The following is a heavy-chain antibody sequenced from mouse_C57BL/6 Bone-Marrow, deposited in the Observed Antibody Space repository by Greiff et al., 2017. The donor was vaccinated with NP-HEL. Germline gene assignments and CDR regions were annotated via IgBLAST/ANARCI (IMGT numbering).Heavy chain of an antibody. D-gene: IGHD2-4*01. CDR3: AREGDDDYSY. V-gene: IGHV1-50*01. CDR1: GYTFTSYW. CDR2: IDPSDSYT. Sequence: VQLQQPGAELVKPGASVKLSCKASGYTFTSYWMQWVKQRPGQGLEWIGEIDPSDSYTNYNQKVKGKATLTVDTSSSTAYMQLSSLTSEDSAVYYCAREGDDDYSYWGQGTLVTVSA. J-gene: IGHJ3*01.